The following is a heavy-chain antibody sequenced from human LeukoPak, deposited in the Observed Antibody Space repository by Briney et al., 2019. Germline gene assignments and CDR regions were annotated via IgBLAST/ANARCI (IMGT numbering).Heavy chain of an antibody. CDR3: ARDRSIAADFRVDNWLDP. CDR1: GGSISTSSYY. V-gene: IGHV4-39*07. D-gene: IGHD6-13*01. J-gene: IGHJ5*02. CDR2: VYYSGST. Sequence: PSETLSLTCTVSGGSISTSSYYWGWIRQPPGKGLEWIGSVYYSGSTYYNPSLKSRVTISVDTSKNQFSLKLRSVTAADTAVYYCARDRSIAADFRVDNWLDPWGQGTLVTVSS.